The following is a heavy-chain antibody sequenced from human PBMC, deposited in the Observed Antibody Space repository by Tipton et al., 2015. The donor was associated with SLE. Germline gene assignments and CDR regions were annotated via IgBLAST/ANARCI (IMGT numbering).Heavy chain of an antibody. CDR1: GASMNNFY. J-gene: IGHJ4*02. CDR2: IHYSGST. Sequence: TLSLTCTVSGASMNNFYWSWIRQPPGKGLEWVANIHYSGSTYYKSSLKSRVTISIDTSKNQFSLKLTSVTAADTADYYCARVTHSCSGGSCYGFYFEYWGQGILVTVSS. V-gene: IGHV4-59*01. CDR3: ARVTHSCSGGSCYGFYFEY. D-gene: IGHD2-15*01.